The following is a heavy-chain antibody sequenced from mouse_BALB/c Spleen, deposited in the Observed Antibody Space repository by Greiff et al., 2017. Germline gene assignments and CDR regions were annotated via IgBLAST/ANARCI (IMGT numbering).Heavy chain of an antibody. CDR3: ARGDYYRYPFAY. CDR2: IWAGGST. V-gene: IGHV2-9*02. CDR1: GFSLTSYG. J-gene: IGHJ3*01. D-gene: IGHD2-14*01. Sequence: VQLQESGPGLVAPSQSLSITCTVSGFSLTSYGVHWVRQPPGKGLEWLGVIWAGGSTNYNSALMSRLSISKDNSKSQVFLKMNSLQTDDTAMYYCARGDYYRYPFAYWGQGTLVTVSA.